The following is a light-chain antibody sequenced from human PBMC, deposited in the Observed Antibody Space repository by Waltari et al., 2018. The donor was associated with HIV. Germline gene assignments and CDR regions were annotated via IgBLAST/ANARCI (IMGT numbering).Light chain of an antibody. V-gene: IGLV1-44*01. CDR1: SSNIGRNP. J-gene: IGLJ2*01. CDR2: SNN. CDR3: AAWDDSLNGHVV. Sequence: QSVPTQPPSASGTPGQRVTISCSGSSSNIGRNPVNWYQQLPGTAPNLLIYSNNQRPSGVPDRFSGSKSGTSASLAISGLQSEDEADYYCAAWDDSLNGHVVFGGGTKLTVL.